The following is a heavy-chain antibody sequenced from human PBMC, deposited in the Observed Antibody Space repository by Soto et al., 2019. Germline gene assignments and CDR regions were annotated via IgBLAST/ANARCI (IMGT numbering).Heavy chain of an antibody. Sequence: GGSLRLSCAASGFTFSSYAMSWVRQAPGKGLEWVSAISGSGGSTYYADSVKGRFTISRDNSKNTLYLQMNSLRAEDTAVYYCPKDDFGEATPGYFDYWGQGTLVTVSS. J-gene: IGHJ4*01. CDR2: ISGSGGST. CDR3: PKDDFGEATPGYFDY. D-gene: IGHD3-10*01. CDR1: GFTFSSYA. V-gene: IGHV3-23*01.